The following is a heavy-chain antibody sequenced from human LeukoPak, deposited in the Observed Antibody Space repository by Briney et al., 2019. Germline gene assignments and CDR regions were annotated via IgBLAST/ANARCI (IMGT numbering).Heavy chain of an antibody. CDR3: ARAGIVVVYHWFDP. J-gene: IGHJ5*02. D-gene: IGHD2-21*01. V-gene: IGHV4-61*05. Sequence: SETLSLTCTVSGGSISSSSYYWSWIRQPPGKGLEWIGYIYYSGSTNYNPSLKSRVTISVDTSKNQFSLKLSSVTAADTAVYYCARAGIVVVYHWFDPWGQGTLVTVSS. CDR2: IYYSGST. CDR1: GGSISSSSYY.